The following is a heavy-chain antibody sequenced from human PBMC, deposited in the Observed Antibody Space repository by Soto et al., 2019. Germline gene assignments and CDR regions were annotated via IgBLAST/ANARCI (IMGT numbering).Heavy chain of an antibody. V-gene: IGHV3-13*01. D-gene: IGHD2-15*01. Sequence: GGSLRLSCAASGFIFRIYDMHWVRQGTGKGLEWVSAIGSDYKTYYAGSVKGRFTISRENAGNSLYLQMNSLTAGDTATYYCSRRYCSGDRCPGIGFDYWGRGILVTVSS. CDR3: SRRYCSGDRCPGIGFDY. J-gene: IGHJ4*02. CDR2: IGSDYKT. CDR1: GFIFRIYD.